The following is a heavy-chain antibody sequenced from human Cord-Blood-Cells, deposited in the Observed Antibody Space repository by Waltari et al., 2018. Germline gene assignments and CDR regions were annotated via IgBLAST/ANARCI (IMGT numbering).Heavy chain of an antibody. Sequence: QVQLQESGPGLVKPSETLSLTCTVAGGSISSYYWCWIRQPPGKGLEWIGYIYYSGSTNYNPSLKSRVTISVDTSKNQFSLKLSSVTAADTAVYYCARGNDILTGYFDYWGQGTLVTVSS. J-gene: IGHJ4*02. V-gene: IGHV4-59*01. CDR3: ARGNDILTGYFDY. D-gene: IGHD3-9*01. CDR2: IYYSGST. CDR1: GGSISSYY.